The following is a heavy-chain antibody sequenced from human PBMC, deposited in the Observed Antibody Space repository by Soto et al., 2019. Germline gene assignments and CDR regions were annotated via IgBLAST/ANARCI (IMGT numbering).Heavy chain of an antibody. CDR2: ISGSGGST. J-gene: IGHJ4*02. Sequence: PGGSLRLSCAASGFTFSSYAMSWVRQAPGKGLEWVSAISGSGGSTYYADSVKGRFTISRDNSKNTLYLQMNSLRAEDTAVYYCAKTQPLDSSGWEGFDYWGQGTLVTVSS. CDR3: AKTQPLDSSGWEGFDY. V-gene: IGHV3-23*01. D-gene: IGHD6-19*01. CDR1: GFTFSSYA.